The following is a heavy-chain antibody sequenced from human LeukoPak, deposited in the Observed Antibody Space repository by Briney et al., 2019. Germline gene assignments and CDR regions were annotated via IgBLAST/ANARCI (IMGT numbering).Heavy chain of an antibody. CDR2: ISSSSSYI. CDR3: ARDGGYYYDSSGYYPENY. Sequence: PGGSLRLSCAASGFTFSSYSMNWVRQAPGKGLEWVSSISSSSSYIYYADSVKGRFTISRDNAKNSLNLQMNSLRAEDTAVYYCARDGGYYYDSSGYYPENYWGQGTLVTVSS. D-gene: IGHD3-22*01. V-gene: IGHV3-21*01. J-gene: IGHJ4*02. CDR1: GFTFSSYS.